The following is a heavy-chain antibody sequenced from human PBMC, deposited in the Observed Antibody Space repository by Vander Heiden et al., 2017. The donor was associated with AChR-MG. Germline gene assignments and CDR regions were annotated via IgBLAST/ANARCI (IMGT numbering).Heavy chain of an antibody. CDR2: IGGSGGST. J-gene: IGHJ4*02. V-gene: IGHV3-23*01. D-gene: IGHD2-15*01. CDR3: AKDAPHCSGGSCYFDY. CDR1: GFTFSCYA. Sequence: EVQLLESGGGLVQPGGSLRLSCAACGFTFSCYAMGWVRQAPGKGLEWGSAIGGSGGSTYYADSVKGRFTISRDNCKNTLYLQMNSLRAEDTAVYYCAKDAPHCSGGSCYFDYWGQGTLVTVSS.